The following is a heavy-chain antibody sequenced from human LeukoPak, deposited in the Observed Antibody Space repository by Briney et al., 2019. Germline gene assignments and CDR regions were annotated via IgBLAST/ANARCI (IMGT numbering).Heavy chain of an antibody. D-gene: IGHD2-15*01. J-gene: IGHJ4*02. CDR3: AREAHCSGGSCYYADY. V-gene: IGHV4-61*01. Sequence: SETLSLTCTVSGGSVSSGSYFWSWIRQPPGKGLEWIGYIYYSGSTNYNPSLKSRVTISKDTSKNQFSLKLSSVTAADTAVYYCAREAHCSGGSCYYADYWGQGDPVTVSS. CDR1: GGSVSSGSYF. CDR2: IYYSGST.